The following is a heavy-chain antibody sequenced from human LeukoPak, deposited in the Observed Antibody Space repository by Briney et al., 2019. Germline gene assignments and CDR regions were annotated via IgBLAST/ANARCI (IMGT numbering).Heavy chain of an antibody. CDR1: GYTFSNYS. Sequence: GGSLRLSCAASGYTFSNYSIHWVRQAPGKGLEWVSIVGGRGVKTYYADSVKGRFTISRDNSKNTVYLQMNSLRAEDTAVYYCAKRGDCSGACTYDYWGQGTLVTVSS. CDR2: VGGRGVKT. V-gene: IGHV3-23*01. J-gene: IGHJ4*02. CDR3: AKRGDCSGACTYDY. D-gene: IGHD2-15*01.